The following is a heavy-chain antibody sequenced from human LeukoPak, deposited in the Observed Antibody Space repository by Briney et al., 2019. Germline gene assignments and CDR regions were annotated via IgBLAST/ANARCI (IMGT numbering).Heavy chain of an antibody. J-gene: IGHJ4*02. CDR2: ISAYNGNT. Sequence: ASVPVSCKASGYTFTRYGFSWVRLAPGPGLEGMGWISAYNGNTNYAQKLQGRVTMTTDTSTSTAYMELRSLRSDDTAVYYCAREDAVVPAAIVDYWGQGTLVTVSS. V-gene: IGHV1-18*01. D-gene: IGHD2-2*01. CDR3: AREDAVVPAAIVDY. CDR1: GYTFTRYG.